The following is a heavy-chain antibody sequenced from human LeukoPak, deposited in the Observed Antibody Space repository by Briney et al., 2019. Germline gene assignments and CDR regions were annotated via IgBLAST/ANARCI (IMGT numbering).Heavy chain of an antibody. J-gene: IGHJ6*02. CDR1: GYTFTGYY. CDR3: AREYVATIAVPYYYYYGMDV. D-gene: IGHD5-12*01. V-gene: IGHV1-2*02. Sequence: ASVKVSCKASGYTFTGYYMHWVRQAPGQGLEWMGWINPNSGGTNYAQKFQGRVTMTRDTSISTAYMELSRLRSDDTAVYYCAREYVATIAVPYYYYYGMDVWGQGTTVTVSS. CDR2: INPNSGGT.